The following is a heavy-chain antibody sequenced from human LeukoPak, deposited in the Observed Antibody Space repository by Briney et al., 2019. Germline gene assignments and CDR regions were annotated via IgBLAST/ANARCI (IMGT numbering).Heavy chain of an antibody. CDR3: ARDFLSDCSGGSCYSAVDY. V-gene: IGHV3-21*01. D-gene: IGHD2-15*01. CDR2: ISSSSSYI. Sequence: EGSLRLSCAASGFNFITAAMTWVRQAPGKGLEWVSSISSSSSYIYYADSVKGRFTISRDNAKNSLYLQMNSMRAEDTAVYYCARDFLSDCSGGSCYSAVDYWGQGTLVTVSS. CDR1: GFNFITAA. J-gene: IGHJ4*02.